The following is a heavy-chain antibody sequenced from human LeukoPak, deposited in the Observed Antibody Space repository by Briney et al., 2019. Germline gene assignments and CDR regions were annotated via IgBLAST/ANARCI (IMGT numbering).Heavy chain of an antibody. CDR3: AREVIPVRGTPLG. V-gene: IGHV3-21*01. CDR2: VDGSRSYI. J-gene: IGHJ4*02. CDR1: GFTFSSYC. Sequence: GGSLTLTCAASGFTFSSYCLNWVRQPPGKGLEWVAFVDGSRSYIYCADSVKGRFPISRGNAKNSLYLQMHSLRAEDAAVYYCAREVIPVRGTPLGWGQGTLVTVSS. D-gene: IGHD2-15*01.